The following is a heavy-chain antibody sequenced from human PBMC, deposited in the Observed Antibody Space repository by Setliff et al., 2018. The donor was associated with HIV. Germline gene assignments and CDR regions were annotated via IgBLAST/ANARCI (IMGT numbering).Heavy chain of an antibody. J-gene: IGHJ4*02. D-gene: IGHD2-15*01. CDR1: GFTFGDYA. V-gene: IGHV3-49*04. CDR3: TRVVVVVAATFDY. CDR2: IRSKAYGATT. Sequence: GGSLRLSCTASGFTFGDYAMSWVRQAPGKGLGWVGSIRSKAYGATTQYAASVKGRFTISRDDSKSIAFLQVSSLKTEDTAVYYCTRVVVVVAATFDYWGQGTLVTVSS.